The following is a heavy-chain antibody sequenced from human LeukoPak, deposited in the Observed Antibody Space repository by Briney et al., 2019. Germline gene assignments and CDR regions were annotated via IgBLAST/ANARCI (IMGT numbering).Heavy chain of an antibody. CDR3: ARDSITFGGVIVTL. Sequence: ASVKVSCKASGYTFTSYGISWVRQAPGQGLEWMGWISAYNGNTNYAQKLQGRVTMTTDTSTSTAYMELRSLRSDDTAVYYCARDSITFGGVIVTLWGQGTMVTVSS. V-gene: IGHV1-18*04. J-gene: IGHJ3*01. CDR1: GYTFTSYG. CDR2: ISAYNGNT. D-gene: IGHD3-16*02.